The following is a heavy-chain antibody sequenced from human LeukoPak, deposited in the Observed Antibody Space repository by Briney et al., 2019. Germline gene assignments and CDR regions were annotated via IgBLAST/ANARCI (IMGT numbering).Heavy chain of an antibody. V-gene: IGHV3-7*05. D-gene: IGHD1-7*01. Sequence: GGSLRLSCEPSGFQHSSSWMNWVRQAPGKGLEWVANIKQDGSENYYVDSVKGRFTLSRDNAKNSLYLQMNSLRGEDTAVYYCARSSELPGPFDGWGQGTLVTVAS. CDR3: ARSSELPGPFDG. CDR1: GFQHSSSW. J-gene: IGHJ5*02. CDR2: IKQDGSEN.